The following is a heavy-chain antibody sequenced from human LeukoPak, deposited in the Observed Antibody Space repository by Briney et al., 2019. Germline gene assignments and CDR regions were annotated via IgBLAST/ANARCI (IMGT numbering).Heavy chain of an antibody. Sequence: SESLSLACTVSVGSISSYYWSWIRQPPEKGLEWIGEINHSGSTNYNPSLKSRVTISVDTSKNQFSLKLSSVTAADTAVYYCARAGVGSFDYWGQGTLVTVSS. V-gene: IGHV4-34*01. J-gene: IGHJ4*02. D-gene: IGHD1-26*01. CDR1: VGSISSYY. CDR3: ARAGVGSFDY. CDR2: INHSGST.